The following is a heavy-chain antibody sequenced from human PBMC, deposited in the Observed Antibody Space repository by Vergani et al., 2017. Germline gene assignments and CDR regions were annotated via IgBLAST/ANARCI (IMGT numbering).Heavy chain of an antibody. J-gene: IGHJ3*02. Sequence: EVQLVESGGGLVQPGRSLRLSCAASGFTFDDYAMHWVRQAPGKGLEWVSGISWNSGSIGYADSVQGRFTISRDNAKNSLYLQMNSLRAEETALYYCAKGPKPNNWGGYAFDIWGQGTMVTVSS. D-gene: IGHD7-27*01. CDR1: GFTFDDYA. CDR3: AKGPKPNNWGGYAFDI. V-gene: IGHV3-9*01. CDR2: ISWNSGSI.